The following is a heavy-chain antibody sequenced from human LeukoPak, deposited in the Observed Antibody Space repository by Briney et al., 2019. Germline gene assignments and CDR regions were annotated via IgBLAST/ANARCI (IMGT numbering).Heavy chain of an antibody. Sequence: GGSLRLSCAASGFTFSSYAMSWVRQAPGKGLEWVSGISNGGRSAYYADSVKGRFTISRDNSKNTLYLQMNSLRAEDTAIYYCAKDVGTAALFVWYFDLWGRGTLVTVSS. CDR3: AKDVGTAALFVWYFDL. V-gene: IGHV3-23*01. CDR2: ISNGGRSA. J-gene: IGHJ2*01. D-gene: IGHD6-13*01. CDR1: GFTFSSYA.